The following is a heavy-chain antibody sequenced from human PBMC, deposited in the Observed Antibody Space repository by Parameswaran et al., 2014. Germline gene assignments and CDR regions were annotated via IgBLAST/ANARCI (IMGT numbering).Heavy chain of an antibody. V-gene: IGHV4-4*07. Sequence: SETLSLTCTVSGGSISSYYWSWIRQPAGKGLEWIGRIYTSGSTNYNPSLKSRVTMSVDTSKNQFSLKLSSVTAADTAVYYCASEGGSYYTEYFQHWGQGTLVTVSS. CDR1: GGSISSYY. CDR2: IYTSGST. D-gene: IGHD1-26*01. J-gene: IGHJ1*01. CDR3: ASEGGSYYTEYFQH.